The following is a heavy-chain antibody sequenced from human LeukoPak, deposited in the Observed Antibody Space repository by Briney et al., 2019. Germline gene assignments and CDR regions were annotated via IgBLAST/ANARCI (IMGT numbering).Heavy chain of an antibody. Sequence: SVKVSCKASGYTFTGYYMHWVRQAPGQGLEWMGWIIPIFGTANYAQKFQGRVTITADESTSTAYMELSSLRSEDTAVYYCARGLSAGGYSSYYFDYWGQGTLVTVSS. CDR3: ARGLSAGGYSSYYFDY. D-gene: IGHD5-18*01. CDR1: GYTFTGYY. CDR2: IIPIFGTA. V-gene: IGHV1-69*13. J-gene: IGHJ4*02.